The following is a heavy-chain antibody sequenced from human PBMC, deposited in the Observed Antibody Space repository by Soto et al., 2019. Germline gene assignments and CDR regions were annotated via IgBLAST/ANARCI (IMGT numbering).Heavy chain of an antibody. CDR3: ASARHIGP. CDR1: GFTFSNYW. CDR2: IGQDGSQR. D-gene: IGHD2-21*01. Sequence: PGGSLRLSCTASGFTFSNYWMSWVRQAPGKGLEWVANIGQDGSQRNYVDSVKGRFTISRDNAEDSLYLQMNSLRAEDTAIYYCASARHIGPWGQGT. J-gene: IGHJ5*02. V-gene: IGHV3-7*01.